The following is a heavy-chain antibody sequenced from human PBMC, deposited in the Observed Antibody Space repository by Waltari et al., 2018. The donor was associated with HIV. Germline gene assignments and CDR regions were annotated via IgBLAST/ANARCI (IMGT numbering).Heavy chain of an antibody. V-gene: IGHV3-21*01. J-gene: IGHJ4*02. D-gene: IGHD4-17*01. CDR1: GFIFSSYN. Sequence: EVQLVESGGRLVKPGGSLRLSCAASGFIFSSYNMNWVRQAPGKGLEWVSCISSSSRYIYYADSVKGRFTISRDNAKNSLYLQMNSLRAEDTAVYYCVRDASVYGGYWGQGTLVTVSS. CDR2: ISSSSRYI. CDR3: VRDASVYGGY.